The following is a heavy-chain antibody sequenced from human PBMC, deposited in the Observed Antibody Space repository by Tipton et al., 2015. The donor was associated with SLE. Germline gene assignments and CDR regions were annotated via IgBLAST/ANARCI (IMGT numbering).Heavy chain of an antibody. J-gene: IGHJ4*02. V-gene: IGHV3-30*03. CDR3: ASGDGITGTTANFDY. D-gene: IGHD1-20*01. CDR2: ISYDGSNK. Sequence: SLRLSCAVSGFTFSTYGMHWVRQAPGKGLEWVAIISYDGSNKYCADSVKGRFTISRDNSKNTLYLQMNSLRVEDTALYYCASGDGITGTTANFDYWGQGTLVTVSS. CDR1: GFTFSTYG.